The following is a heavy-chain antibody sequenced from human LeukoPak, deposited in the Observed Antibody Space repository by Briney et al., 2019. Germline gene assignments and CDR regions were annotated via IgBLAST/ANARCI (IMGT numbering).Heavy chain of an antibody. CDR1: GYTFTDYY. CDR2: INPNSGGT. V-gene: IGHV1-2*02. D-gene: IGHD2-15*01. J-gene: IGHJ6*03. Sequence: ASVKVSCKASGYTFTDYYMHWVRQAPGQGLEWMGWINPNSGGTNYAQKLQGRVTMTTDTSTSTAYMELRSLRSDDTAVYYCARVGYCSGGSCSPLYYYYMDVWGKGTTATIPS. CDR3: ARVGYCSGGSCSPLYYYYMDV.